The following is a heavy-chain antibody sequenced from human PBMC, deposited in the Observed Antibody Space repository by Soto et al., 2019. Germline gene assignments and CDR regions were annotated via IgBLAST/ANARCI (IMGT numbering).Heavy chain of an antibody. Sequence: GGSLRLSCAASEFTFSRYGMHWVRQAPGKGLEWVAVISYDGSNKYYADSVKGRFTISRDNSRNTVNLQMNSLRAEDTAVYYGAGSGAKLHWLGNFDYWGRGPLVTVPS. CDR2: ISYDGSNK. CDR3: AGSGAKLHWLGNFDY. CDR1: EFTFSRYG. D-gene: IGHD3-10*01. V-gene: IGHV3-30*03. J-gene: IGHJ4*02.